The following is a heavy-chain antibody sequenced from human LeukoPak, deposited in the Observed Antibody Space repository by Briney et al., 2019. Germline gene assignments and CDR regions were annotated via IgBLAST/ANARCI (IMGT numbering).Heavy chain of an antibody. D-gene: IGHD4-17*01. CDR3: ARGTYGDFDY. J-gene: IGHJ4*02. Sequence: GGSLRLSCAASGFSFSGHWMNWVRQPPGKGLEWVANIKADGSEKYYVDSVKGRFTISRDNAKNSLYLQMNSLRAEDTAVYYCARGTYGDFDYWGQGTLVTVSS. CDR1: GFSFSGHW. CDR2: IKADGSEK. V-gene: IGHV3-7*02.